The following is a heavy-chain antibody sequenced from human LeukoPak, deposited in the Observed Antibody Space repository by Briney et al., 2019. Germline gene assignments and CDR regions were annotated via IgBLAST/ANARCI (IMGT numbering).Heavy chain of an antibody. CDR2: VNSGGST. J-gene: IGHJ6*02. CDR3: TRTYGDYDYYYGMDV. V-gene: IGHV3-66*01. Sequence: GGSLRLSCAASGFIVSDNYMAWVRQAPGKGLEWVSVVNSGGSTSYADSVKGRFTISRDNSKNTLFLQMNGLRAEDTALYYCTRTYGDYDYYYGMDVWGQGTTVTVSS. CDR1: GFIVSDNY. D-gene: IGHD4-17*01.